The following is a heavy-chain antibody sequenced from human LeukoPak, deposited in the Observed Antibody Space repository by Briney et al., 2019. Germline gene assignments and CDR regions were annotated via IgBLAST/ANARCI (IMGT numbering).Heavy chain of an antibody. CDR3: ARGVVGGSGSYFDDY. CDR1: GCTFSDYY. Sequence: GGSLRLSWAAAGCTFSDYYMSWIRPAPGKGLEWVSYISSSGSTIYYADSVKDRFTISRDNAKNSLYLQMNSLRAEDTAVYYCARGVVGGSGSYFDDYWGQGTLVTVSS. J-gene: IGHJ4*02. D-gene: IGHD3-10*01. V-gene: IGHV3-11*01. CDR2: ISSSGSTI.